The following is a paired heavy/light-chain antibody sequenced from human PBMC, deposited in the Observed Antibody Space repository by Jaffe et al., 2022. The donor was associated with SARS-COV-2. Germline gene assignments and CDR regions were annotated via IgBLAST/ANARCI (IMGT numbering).Light chain of an antibody. CDR1: QSIGTY. Sequence: DIQMTQSPSSLSASVGDRVTITCRASQSIGTYLNWYQQKPGKAPKLLIYAASSLQSGVPSRFSGSGSETDFTLTISSLQPEDFATYYCQQSYSTPPNTFGQGTKLEIK. V-gene: IGKV1-39*01. CDR2: AAS. CDR3: QQSYSTPPNT. J-gene: IGKJ2*01.
Heavy chain of an antibody. CDR2: IWYDGSHT. V-gene: IGHV3-33*01. Sequence: QVQLVESGGGVIHPGGSLRLSCAGSGFSFRSYGMEWVRQAPGKGLEWVAVIWYDGSHTHYADSVKGRFTVSRDNANNMVYLQMDSLRVEDTAVYYCARSNRGNCGFDNCRSEDFDHWGQGTLVTVSS. J-gene: IGHJ4*02. CDR3: ARSNRGNCGFDNCRSEDFDH. CDR1: GFSFRSYG. D-gene: IGHD2-21*01.